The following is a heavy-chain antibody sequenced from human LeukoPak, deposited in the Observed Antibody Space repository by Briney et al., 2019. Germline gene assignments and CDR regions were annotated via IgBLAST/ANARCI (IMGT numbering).Heavy chain of an antibody. CDR3: APGVAVAGNLGY. Sequence: PSETLSLTCTVSGGSISSSSYYWSWIRQPPGKGLEWIGEINHSGSTNYNPSLKSRVTISVDTSKNQFSLKLSSVTAADTAVYYCAPGVAVAGNLGYWGQGTLVTVSS. CDR1: GGSISSSSYY. V-gene: IGHV4-39*07. CDR2: INHSGST. J-gene: IGHJ4*02. D-gene: IGHD6-19*01.